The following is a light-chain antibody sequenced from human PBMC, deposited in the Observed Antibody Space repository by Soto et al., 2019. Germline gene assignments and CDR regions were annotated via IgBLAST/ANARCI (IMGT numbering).Light chain of an antibody. Sequence: RGERATLSCRASERIYSAYLGWYQQKPGQAPRLLIYGTSSRATGIPDRFSGSGSGTDFTLTISRLEPEDFAVYYCQQYGNSPITFGQGTRLEIK. V-gene: IGKV3-20*01. CDR1: ERIYSAY. CDR3: QQYGNSPIT. J-gene: IGKJ5*01. CDR2: GTS.